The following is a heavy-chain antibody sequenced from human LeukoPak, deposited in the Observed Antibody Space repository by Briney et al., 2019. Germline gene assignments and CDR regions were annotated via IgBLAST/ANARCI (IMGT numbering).Heavy chain of an antibody. CDR2: INHSGST. D-gene: IGHD2-2*02. J-gene: IGHJ5*02. CDR3: ARLHIVVVPAAIFAWFDP. CDR1: GGSISSYY. V-gene: IGHV4-34*01. Sequence: PSETLSLTCTVSGGSISSYYWSWIRQPPGKGLEWIGEINHSGSTNYNPSLKSRVTISVDTSKNQFSLKLSSVTAADTAVYYCARLHIVVVPAAIFAWFDPWGQGTLVTVSS.